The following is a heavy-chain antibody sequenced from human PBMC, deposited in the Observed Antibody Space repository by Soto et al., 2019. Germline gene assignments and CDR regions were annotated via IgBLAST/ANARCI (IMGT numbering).Heavy chain of an antibody. CDR1: GYSFITYW. CDR2: IYPADSET. D-gene: IGHD3-10*01. CDR3: ARLLITTVRGVIPSDGWFDP. J-gene: IGHJ5*02. Sequence: PGESLKISCKGSGYSFITYWIGWVRQMPGKGLEWMAMIYPADSETRYSPSFQGQVTISADKSISTAYLQWSSLKASDTAIYYCARLLITTVRGVIPSDGWFDPWGQGTLVTSPQ. V-gene: IGHV5-51*01.